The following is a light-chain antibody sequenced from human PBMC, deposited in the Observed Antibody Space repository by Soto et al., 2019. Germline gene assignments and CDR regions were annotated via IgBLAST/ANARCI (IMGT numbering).Light chain of an antibody. CDR1: QSIFSW. CDR2: KAS. J-gene: IGKJ4*01. V-gene: IGKV1-5*03. CDR3: QNYDSWPLT. Sequence: DIPMTQSPSTLSASVGARVTITCRASQSIFSWLAWYQQQPGKAPKLLIYKASILESGVPSRLSGSGSGTEFTLTISSLQPDDFATYYCQNYDSWPLTVGGGTKVDIK.